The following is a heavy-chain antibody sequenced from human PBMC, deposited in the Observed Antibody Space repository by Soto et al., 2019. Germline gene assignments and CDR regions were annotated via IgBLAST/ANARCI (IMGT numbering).Heavy chain of an antibody. Sequence: LRLSCAASGFTFSSCWMHWVRQAPGKGLVWVSRINSDGSGTTYADSVKGRFTISRDNAKNTLYLQMNSLRAEDTAVYYCARDPDIVIIPAATDAMDVWGQGTTVTVSS. CDR1: GFTFSSCW. CDR2: INSDGSGT. J-gene: IGHJ6*02. CDR3: ARDPDIVIIPAATDAMDV. V-gene: IGHV3-74*01. D-gene: IGHD2-2*01.